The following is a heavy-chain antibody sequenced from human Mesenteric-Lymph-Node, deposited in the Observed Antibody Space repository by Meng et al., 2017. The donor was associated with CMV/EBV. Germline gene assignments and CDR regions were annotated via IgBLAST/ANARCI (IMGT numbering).Heavy chain of an antibody. Sequence: GGSLRLSCAASGFTFSDYGMHWVRQTPGKGLEWVAFIRYDGINRFYADSVKGRFTISRDTAKNSLHLQMNSLRAEDTAVYYCALTGYQLLSQAYNYFGMDVWGQGTTVTVSS. CDR3: ALTGYQLLSQAYNYFGMDV. V-gene: IGHV3-30*02. D-gene: IGHD2-2*01. CDR2: IRYDGINR. CDR1: GFTFSDYG. J-gene: IGHJ6*02.